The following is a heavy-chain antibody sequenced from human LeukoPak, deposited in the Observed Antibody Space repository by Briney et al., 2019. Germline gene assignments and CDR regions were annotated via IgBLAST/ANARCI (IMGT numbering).Heavy chain of an antibody. CDR3: ARRRVTGDFDF. CDR1: GFTFSSYA. J-gene: IGHJ4*02. V-gene: IGHV3-30*04. D-gene: IGHD7-27*01. CDR2: ILHDGSTK. Sequence: PGGSLRLSCAASGFTFSSYAMHWVRQAPGKGLEWVALILHDGSTKHYADSVKGRFTISRDNFKSTLSLQMNSLRTEDTAMYYCARRRVTGDFDFWGQGTLVTVSS.